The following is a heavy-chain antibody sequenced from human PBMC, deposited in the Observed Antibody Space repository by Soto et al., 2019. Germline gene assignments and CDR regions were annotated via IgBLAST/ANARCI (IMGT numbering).Heavy chain of an antibody. CDR1: GGSISSYY. V-gene: IGHV4-59*01. CDR3: ARDLPYYDFWSGYDVAYGMDV. J-gene: IGHJ6*02. D-gene: IGHD3-3*01. Sequence: SETLSLTCTVSGGSISSYYWSWIRQPPGKGLEWIGYIYYSGSTNYNPSLKSRVTISVDTSKNQFSLKLSSVTAADTAVYYCARDLPYYDFWSGYDVAYGMDVWGQGTTVTVSS. CDR2: IYYSGST.